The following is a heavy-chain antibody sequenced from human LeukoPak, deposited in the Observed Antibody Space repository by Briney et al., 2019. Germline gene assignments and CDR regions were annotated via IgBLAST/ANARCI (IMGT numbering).Heavy chain of an antibody. J-gene: IGHJ1*01. V-gene: IGHV4-30-2*01. CDR3: VSAYCGGDCYHSLLTD. CDR2: VYHSGSS. Sequence: SETLSLTCTVSGGSISSSSYYWGWIRQPPGKGLEWIGYVYHSGSSSYNPSLKSRVTIPMDRSKNHVSLRLTSVTAADTAVYYCVSAYCGGDCYHSLLTDWGQGARVIVSS. CDR1: GGSISSSSYY. D-gene: IGHD2-21*02.